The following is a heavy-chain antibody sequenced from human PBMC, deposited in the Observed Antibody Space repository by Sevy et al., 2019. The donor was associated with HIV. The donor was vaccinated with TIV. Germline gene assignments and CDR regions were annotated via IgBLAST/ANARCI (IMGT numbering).Heavy chain of an antibody. V-gene: IGHV3-23*01. CDR2: ISGSGGST. CDR1: GFTFSSYA. J-gene: IGHJ4*02. CDR3: AKFLGIVVVPAAVDY. D-gene: IGHD2-2*03. Sequence: GGSLRLSCAASGFTFSSYAMSWVRQAPGKGLEWVSAISGSGGSTYYADSVKGRFTISRDNSKNTLYLQMNSLRAEDTAVYYCAKFLGIVVVPAAVDYWGQGTLVTVSS.